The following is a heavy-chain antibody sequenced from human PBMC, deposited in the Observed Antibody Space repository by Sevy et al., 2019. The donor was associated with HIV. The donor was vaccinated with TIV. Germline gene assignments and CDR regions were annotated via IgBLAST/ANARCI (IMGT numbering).Heavy chain of an antibody. J-gene: IGHJ4*02. V-gene: IGHV3-33*01. D-gene: IGHD4-17*01. Sequence: GGSLRLYCAASGFTFSSYGMHWVRQAPGKGLEWVALIWFDGSNTYYADSVKGRFTISRDIAKNTLHLQMNSLRGEDTAVYYCARDLEFYDNGDYGPAFMPDYWGQGTLVTVSS. CDR2: IWFDGSNT. CDR1: GFTFSSYG. CDR3: ARDLEFYDNGDYGPAFMPDY.